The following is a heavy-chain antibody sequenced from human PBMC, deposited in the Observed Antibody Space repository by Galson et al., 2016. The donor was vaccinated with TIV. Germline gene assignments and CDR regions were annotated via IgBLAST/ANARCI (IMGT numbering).Heavy chain of an antibody. D-gene: IGHD5-12*01. CDR3: ARDKSGYETVDLFYYYMDV. J-gene: IGHJ6*03. V-gene: IGHV4-59*01. CDR2: AYYSGST. CDR1: GGSINTYY. Sequence: LSLTCSVSGGSINTYYWTWIRQPPGKALEWIGHAYYSGSTDYNPSLRSRVTISIDTSKNQFSLKLRSVTAADTAVYYCARDKSGYETVDLFYYYMDVWGKGTTVTVSS.